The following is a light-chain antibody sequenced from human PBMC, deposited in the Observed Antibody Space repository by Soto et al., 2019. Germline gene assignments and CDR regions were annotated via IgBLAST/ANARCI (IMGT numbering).Light chain of an antibody. V-gene: IGKV1-5*03. CDR2: KAS. Sequence: DTQMTQSPSTLSASVGDRVTIICRASQYISTWLAWYQQKPGRAPRLLIYKASTLESVVPSRFSGSGSGTEFTLTISSLQPDDFATYYCQQYNSYPWTFGQGTKVEIK. J-gene: IGKJ1*01. CDR1: QYISTW. CDR3: QQYNSYPWT.